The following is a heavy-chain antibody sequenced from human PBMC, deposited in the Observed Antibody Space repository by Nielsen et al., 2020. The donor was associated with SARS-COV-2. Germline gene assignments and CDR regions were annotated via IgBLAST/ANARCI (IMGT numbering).Heavy chain of an antibody. D-gene: IGHD4-17*01. CDR1: GFTFSRHA. V-gene: IGHV3-23*01. Sequence: GGSLRLSCAASGFTFSRHAMTWVRQAPGKGLEWVSGITGIGGGATYYVESVKGRFTIFRDTSKNTLYLQMDSLKTEDTGVYYCTALDYADYIAVYWGQGTLVTVSS. J-gene: IGHJ4*02. CDR2: ITGIGGGAT. CDR3: TALDYADYIAVY.